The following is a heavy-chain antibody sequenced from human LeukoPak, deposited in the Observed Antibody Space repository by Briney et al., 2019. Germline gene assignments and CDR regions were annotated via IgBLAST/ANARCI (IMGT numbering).Heavy chain of an antibody. CDR3: AREEQWLAFDY. D-gene: IGHD6-19*01. Sequence: SETLSLTCTVSGGSISSGDYYWSWIRQPPGKGPEWIGYIYYSGSTYYNPSLKSRVTISVDTSKNQFSLKLSSVTAADTAVYYCAREEQWLAFDYWGQGTLVTVSS. J-gene: IGHJ4*02. V-gene: IGHV4-30-4*01. CDR1: GGSISSGDYY. CDR2: IYYSGST.